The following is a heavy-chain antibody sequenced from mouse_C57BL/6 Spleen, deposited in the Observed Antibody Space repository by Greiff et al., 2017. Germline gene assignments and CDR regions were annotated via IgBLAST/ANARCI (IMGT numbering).Heavy chain of an antibody. J-gene: IGHJ1*03. Sequence: VQLQESGPGMVKPSQSLSLTCTVTGYSITSGYDWHWIRHFPGNKLEWMGYISYSGSTNYNPSFKSRISITHDTSKNHFFLKLNSLTTEDTATYDCARDRGLLRSDWYFGVWGTGTTVTVA. CDR2: ISYSGST. CDR1: GYSITSGYD. V-gene: IGHV3-1*01. CDR3: ARDRGLLRSDWYFGV. D-gene: IGHD1-1*01.